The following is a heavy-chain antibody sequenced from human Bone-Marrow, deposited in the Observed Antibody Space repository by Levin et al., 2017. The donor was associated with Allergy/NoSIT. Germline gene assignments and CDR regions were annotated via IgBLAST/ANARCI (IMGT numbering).Heavy chain of an antibody. D-gene: IGHD3-3*01. V-gene: IGHV3-30*18. J-gene: IGHJ4*02. Sequence: GGSLRLSCAASGFTFSSYGMHWVRQAPGKGLEWVAVISYDGSNKYYADSVKGRFTVSRDNSKNTLYLQMNSLRAEDTAVYYCAKDLSLYDFWSGGPDYWGQGTLVTVSS. CDR2: ISYDGSNK. CDR1: GFTFSSYG. CDR3: AKDLSLYDFWSGGPDY.